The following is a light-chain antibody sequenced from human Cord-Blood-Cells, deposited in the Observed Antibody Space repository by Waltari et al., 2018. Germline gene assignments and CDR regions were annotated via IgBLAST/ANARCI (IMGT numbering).Light chain of an antibody. V-gene: IGKV4-1*01. CDR3: QQYYSTPPT. J-gene: IGKJ1*01. CDR1: QSVLYSSNNKNY. Sequence: EIVVTQSPDPLAVALGERATIKCKSSQSVLYSSNNKNYLAWYQQKPGQPPKLLIYWASTRESGVPDRFSGSGSGTDFTLTISSLQAEDVAVYYCQQYYSTPPTFGQGTKVEIK. CDR2: WAS.